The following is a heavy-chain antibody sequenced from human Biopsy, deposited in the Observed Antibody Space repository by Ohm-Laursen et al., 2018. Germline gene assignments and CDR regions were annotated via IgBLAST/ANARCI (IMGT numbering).Heavy chain of an antibody. Sequence: PSQTLSLTCTVSRDSISNYYWTWIRQSPGQGLEWIGYIYYTGSTNYNHSVKSRVTISVDTSKNQFSLKLNSVTAADTAVYFCARDSRGGHLNTTLITGKNLDSWGQGILVTVSS. CDR3: ARDSRGGHLNTTLITGKNLDS. CDR2: IYYTGST. D-gene: IGHD3-16*01. J-gene: IGHJ4*02. CDR1: RDSISNYY. V-gene: IGHV4-59*01.